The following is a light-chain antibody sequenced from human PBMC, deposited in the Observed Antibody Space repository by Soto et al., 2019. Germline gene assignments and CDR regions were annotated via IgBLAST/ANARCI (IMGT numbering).Light chain of an antibody. J-gene: IGKJ5*01. Sequence: IVLKQSPGTLSLCPGERAALTCRASQSLSSSYLAWYQQKSGQAPRLLIYGSFSRATGIPDRFSGSGSGTDVTPTISRLEPEDFAVYYCQQYRSLITFGQGTRLEIK. CDR3: QQYRSLIT. CDR1: QSLSSSY. CDR2: GSF. V-gene: IGKV3-20*01.